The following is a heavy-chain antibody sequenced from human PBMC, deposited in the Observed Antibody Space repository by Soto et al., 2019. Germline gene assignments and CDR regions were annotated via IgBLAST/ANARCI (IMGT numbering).Heavy chain of an antibody. CDR2: INYSGST. V-gene: IGHV4-59*02. Sequence: PSETLSLTCTVSGGSVSNYYWTWIRQPPGKGLEWISYINYSGSTDHSPSLKSRVTTSLDTSKNQFSLRLISVTAADTAVYYCARLAPRYRIRDYNYHSLDFWGQGTTVTVSS. CDR3: ARLAPRYRIRDYNYHSLDF. D-gene: IGHD1-20*01. J-gene: IGHJ6*02. CDR1: GGSVSNYY.